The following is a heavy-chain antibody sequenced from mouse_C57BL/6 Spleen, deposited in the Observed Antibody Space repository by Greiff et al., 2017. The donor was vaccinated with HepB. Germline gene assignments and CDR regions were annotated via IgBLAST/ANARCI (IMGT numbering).Heavy chain of an antibody. CDR3: ARYVGFQGYYFDY. Sequence: EVQLVESGGGLVQPGGSLSLSCAASGFTFTDYYMSWVRQPPGTALEWLGFIRNKANGYTTEYSASVKGRFTISRDNSQSILYLQMNALRAEDSATYYCARYVGFQGYYFDYWGQGTTLTVSS. V-gene: IGHV7-3*01. CDR1: GFTFTDYY. J-gene: IGHJ2*01. D-gene: IGHD3-1*01. CDR2: IRNKANGYTT.